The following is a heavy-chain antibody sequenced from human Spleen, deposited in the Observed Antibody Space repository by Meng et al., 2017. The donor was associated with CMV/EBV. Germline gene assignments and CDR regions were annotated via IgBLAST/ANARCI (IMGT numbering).Heavy chain of an antibody. CDR2: IWYDGNNK. CDR1: GFTFSNYG. D-gene: IGHD1-26*01. Sequence: GESLKISCVASGFTFSNYGMHWVRQAPGKGLEWVSVIWYDGNNKYYSDSVKGRFTISRDNSKNTLFLQMNSLRADDTAVYYCAKDTSRGANDYAYAMGVWGQGTTVTVSS. CDR3: AKDTSRGANDYAYAMGV. J-gene: IGHJ6*02. V-gene: IGHV3-33*03.